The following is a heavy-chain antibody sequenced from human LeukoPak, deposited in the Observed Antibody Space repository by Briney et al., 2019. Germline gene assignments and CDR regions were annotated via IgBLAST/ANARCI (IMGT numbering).Heavy chain of an antibody. CDR3: GRWGIDATIDY. D-gene: IGHD2-15*01. CDR1: GFTVSNYW. Sequence: GGSLRLSCEGSGFTVSNYWMAWVRQPPGQGLEWVANIKRDGSEKYYVGSVRGRFSISRDDAKKSVYLQMDSLRAEDTAIYYCGRWGIDATIDYWGQGTLVTVSS. V-gene: IGHV3-7*01. J-gene: IGHJ4*01. CDR2: IKRDGSEK.